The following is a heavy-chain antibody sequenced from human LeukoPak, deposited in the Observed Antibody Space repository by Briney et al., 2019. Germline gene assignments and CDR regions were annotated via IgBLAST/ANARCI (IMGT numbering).Heavy chain of an antibody. J-gene: IGHJ6*02. CDR1: GFTFSSYA. CDR3: ARDPGLGSWYNYYYYYGMDV. V-gene: IGHV3-30*04. CDR2: ISYDGSNK. D-gene: IGHD6-13*01. Sequence: GGSLRLSCAASGFTFSSYAMHWVRQAPGKGLEWVAVISYDGSNKYYADSVKGRFTISRDNSKNTLYLQMNSLRAEDTAVYYCARDPGLGSWYNYYYYYGMDVWGQGTTVTVSS.